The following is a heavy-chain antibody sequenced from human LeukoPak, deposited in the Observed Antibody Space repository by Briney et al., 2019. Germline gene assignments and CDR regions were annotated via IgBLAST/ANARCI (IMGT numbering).Heavy chain of an antibody. CDR3: ARESREANGLDY. J-gene: IGHJ4*02. D-gene: IGHD1-26*01. CDR2: ISYDGSNK. V-gene: IGHV3-30*04. Sequence: PGRSLRLSCAASGFTFSSYAMHWVRQAPGKGLEWVAVISYDGSNKYYADSVKGRFTISRDNSKNTLYLQMSSLRAEDTAVYYCARESREANGLDYWGQGTLVTVSS. CDR1: GFTFSSYA.